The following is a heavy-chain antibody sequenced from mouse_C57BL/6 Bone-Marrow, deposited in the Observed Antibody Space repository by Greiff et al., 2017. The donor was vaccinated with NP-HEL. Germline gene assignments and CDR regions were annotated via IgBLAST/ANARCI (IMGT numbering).Heavy chain of an antibody. J-gene: IGHJ3*01. CDR2: IYPRSGNT. CDR3: ATCQFAY. Sequence: VQGVESGAELARPGASVKLSCKASGYTFTSYGISWVKQRTGQGLEWIGEIYPRSGNTYYNEKFKGKATLTADKSSSTAYMELRSLTSEDSAVYFCATCQFAYWGQGTLVTVSA. CDR1: GYTFTSYG. V-gene: IGHV1-81*01.